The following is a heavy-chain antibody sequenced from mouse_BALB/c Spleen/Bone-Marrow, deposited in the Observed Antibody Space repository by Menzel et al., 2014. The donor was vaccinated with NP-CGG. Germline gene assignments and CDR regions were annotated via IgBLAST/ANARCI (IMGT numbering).Heavy chain of an antibody. D-gene: IGHD2-3*01. CDR1: GYAFSNSW. V-gene: IGHV1-82*01. CDR2: IYPGDGDT. CDR3: ARSDGYCALDY. Sequence: VKLMESGPELVKPGASVRISCKASGYAFSNSWMNWVKQRPGQGLEWIGRIYPGDGDTYYNGKFKGKATLTADKSSSTAYMQLSSLTSVDSAVYFCARSDGYCALDYWGQGTSVTVSS. J-gene: IGHJ4*01.